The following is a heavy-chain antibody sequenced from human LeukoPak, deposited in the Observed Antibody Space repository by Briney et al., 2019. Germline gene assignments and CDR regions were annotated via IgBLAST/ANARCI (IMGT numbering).Heavy chain of an antibody. CDR2: IYSGGST. CDR3: AREATTTDWVDY. Sequence: GGSLRLSCAASGFTVSSKYMSWVRQAPGKGLEWVSVIYSGGSTYYADSVKGRFTISRDNAKNSLYLQMNSLRAEDTAVYYCAREATTTDWVDYWGQGTLVTVSS. J-gene: IGHJ4*02. CDR1: GFTVSSKY. V-gene: IGHV3-53*01. D-gene: IGHD5-24*01.